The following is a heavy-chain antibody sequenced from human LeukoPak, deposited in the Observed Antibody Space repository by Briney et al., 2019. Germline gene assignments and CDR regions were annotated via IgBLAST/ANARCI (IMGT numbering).Heavy chain of an antibody. CDR2: INPNSCCT. CDR1: GYTFTGYY. V-gene: IGHV1-2*02. CDR3: ASIYCSSTSCLDYFDY. D-gene: IGHD2-2*01. J-gene: IGHJ4*02. Sequence: GGSVKVSCKASGYTFTGYYMRWVRQAPGQGLEWIGWINPNSCCTNYAQKLQGRVTMTRDTSISTAYTELSRLISDYTAVYYCASIYCSSTSCLDYFDYWGQGTLVTVSS.